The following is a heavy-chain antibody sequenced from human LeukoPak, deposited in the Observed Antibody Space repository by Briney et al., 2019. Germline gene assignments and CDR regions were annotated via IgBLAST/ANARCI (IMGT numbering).Heavy chain of an antibody. V-gene: IGHV4-61*02. CDR3: ARAGAAAVIGY. CDR1: GGSISSGTYY. J-gene: IGHJ4*02. CDR2: IYTSGST. Sequence: SETLSLTCTVSGGSISSGTYYWSWIRQPAGKGLEWIGLIYTSGSTNYNPSLKSRVTISVDTSKNQFSLKLSSVTAADTAVYYCARAGAAAVIGYWGQGTLVTVSS. D-gene: IGHD6-13*01.